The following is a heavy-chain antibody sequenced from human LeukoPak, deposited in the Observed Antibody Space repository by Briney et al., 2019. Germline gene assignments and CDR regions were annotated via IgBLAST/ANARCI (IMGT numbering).Heavy chain of an antibody. CDR2: INSDGSST. D-gene: IGHD3/OR15-3a*01. Sequence: GGVLILSCAAPGFTFSRYWMRWVRQAPGKGLLWVSRINSDGSSTYYADSVKGRFTTSRDNAKNALHLQMNSLTAEDTAVYYCVLDLFSSFAFDIWGQGTMVTVSS. V-gene: IGHV3-74*01. CDR3: VLDLFSSFAFDI. J-gene: IGHJ3*02. CDR1: GFTFSRYW.